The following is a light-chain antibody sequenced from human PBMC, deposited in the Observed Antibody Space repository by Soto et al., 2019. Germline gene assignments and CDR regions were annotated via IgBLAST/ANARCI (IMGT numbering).Light chain of an antibody. V-gene: IGKV3-20*01. CDR3: QQYDNSPLT. J-gene: IGKJ1*01. CDR1: QRVGSNF. CDR2: GAS. Sequence: EIVLTQSPGTLSSSPGERATLSCRASQRVGSNFFAWYQKKPSQAPRLLIYGASSRATGIPDRFSGSGSGTDFTLTISRLEPEDFELYYCQQYDNSPLTFGQGTKVEIK.